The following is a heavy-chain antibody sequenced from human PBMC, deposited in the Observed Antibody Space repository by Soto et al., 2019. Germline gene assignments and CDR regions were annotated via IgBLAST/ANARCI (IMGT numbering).Heavy chain of an antibody. Sequence: GGSLRLSCAASGFTFSSYAMSWVRQAPGKGLEWVSAISDSGGSTYYADSVKGRFTISRDNSKNTLYLQMNSLRAEDTAVYYCAKDRCSGGSCYAFDIWGQGTMVTVSS. V-gene: IGHV3-23*01. CDR2: ISDSGGST. J-gene: IGHJ3*02. CDR3: AKDRCSGGSCYAFDI. D-gene: IGHD2-15*01. CDR1: GFTFSSYA.